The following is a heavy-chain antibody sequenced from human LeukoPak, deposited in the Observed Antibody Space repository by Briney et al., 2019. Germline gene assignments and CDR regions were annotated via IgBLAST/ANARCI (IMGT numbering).Heavy chain of an antibody. V-gene: IGHV4-39*02. J-gene: IGHJ3*02. CDR3: ARELGAYSYPFDI. CDR1: GVSISSSSYY. CDR2: IYYSGNT. Sequence: SGTLSLTCTVSGVSISSSSYYWGWIRQPPGKGLEWIGSIYYSGNTLYNPSLTSRVTISVDTSKNQLSLRLNSLTAADTAVYNCARELGAYSYPFDIWGQGTKVTVSS. D-gene: IGHD3-16*01.